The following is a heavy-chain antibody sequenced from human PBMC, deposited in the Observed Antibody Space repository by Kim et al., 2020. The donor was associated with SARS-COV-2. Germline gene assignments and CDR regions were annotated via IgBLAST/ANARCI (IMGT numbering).Heavy chain of an antibody. Sequence: SNTHAPPLRRRGTISADTSKNQFSLELSSVTAADTAVYYCAREISGSLDPWGQGTLVTVSS. V-gene: IGHV4-59*01. CDR2: SN. J-gene: IGHJ5*02. CDR3: AREISGSLDP. D-gene: IGHD3-10*01.